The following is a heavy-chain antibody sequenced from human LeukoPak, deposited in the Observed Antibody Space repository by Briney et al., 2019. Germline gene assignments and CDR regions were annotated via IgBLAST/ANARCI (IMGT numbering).Heavy chain of an antibody. D-gene: IGHD5-12*01. CDR2: ISAHNGNT. CDR1: GYTFTSYG. CDR3: ARADRYSGYEENFDY. V-gene: IGHV1-18*01. J-gene: IGHJ4*02. Sequence: ASVKVSCKASGYTFTSYGISWVRQAPGQGLEWMGWISAHNGNTNYAQKLQGRVTMTTDTSTSTAYMELRSLRSDDTAVYYCARADRYSGYEENFDYWGQGTLVTVSS.